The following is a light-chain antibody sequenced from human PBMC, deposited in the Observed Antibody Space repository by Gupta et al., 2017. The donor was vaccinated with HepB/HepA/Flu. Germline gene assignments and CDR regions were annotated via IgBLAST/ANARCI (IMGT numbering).Light chain of an antibody. CDR3: MQGTHWPYT. J-gene: IGKJ2*01. V-gene: IGKV2-30*02. CDR2: EVS. Sequence: DVVMTQSPLSLPVALGQPASISCMSSQSVVHLNWFHQRPGQSPRRLIYEVSKRDSGVPDRFSGSGSGTDFTLKISRVEAEDVGIYYCMQGTHWPYTFGQGTKLEI. CDR1: QSVVH.